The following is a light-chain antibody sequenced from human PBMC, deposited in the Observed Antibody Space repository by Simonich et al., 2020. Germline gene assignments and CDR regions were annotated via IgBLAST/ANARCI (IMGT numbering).Light chain of an antibody. V-gene: IGKV3-15*01. CDR1: QSVSSN. Sequence: EIVMTQSPATLSVSPGERATLSCRASQSVSSNLAWYQQKPRQAPRLLSYGAPTRATGIPARFSGSGSGTEFTLTISSLQSEDFAVYYCQQYNNWPPLTFGGGTKVEIK. J-gene: IGKJ4*01. CDR3: QQYNNWPPLT. CDR2: GAP.